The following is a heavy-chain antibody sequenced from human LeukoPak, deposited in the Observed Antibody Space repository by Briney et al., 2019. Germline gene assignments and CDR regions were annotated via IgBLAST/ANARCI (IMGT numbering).Heavy chain of an antibody. V-gene: IGHV3-48*03. Sequence: GGSLRLSCAASGFTFSSYEMNWVRQAPGKGLEWVSYISSSGSTIYYADSVKGRFTISRDNAKSSLYLQMNSLRAEDTAVYYCARKPNYGDYEVYWGQGTLVTVSS. CDR1: GFTFSSYE. CDR2: ISSSGSTI. J-gene: IGHJ4*02. CDR3: ARKPNYGDYEVY. D-gene: IGHD4-17*01.